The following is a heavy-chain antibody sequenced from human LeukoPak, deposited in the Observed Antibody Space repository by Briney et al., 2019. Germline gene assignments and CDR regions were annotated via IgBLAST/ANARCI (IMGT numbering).Heavy chain of an antibody. CDR3: ARRDEYCDSTTCSIGAFDI. CDR2: IYYSGTT. Sequence: PSQTLSLTCTVSGGSISSGDYYWSWIRQHPGKGLEWIGYIYYSGTTKYNPSVKSRVTISQDTSKNQFSLKLSSVTAAATAVYYCARRDEYCDSTTCSIGAFDIWGQGTMVTVSS. CDR1: GGSISSGDYY. V-gene: IGHV4-31*03. J-gene: IGHJ3*02. D-gene: IGHD2/OR15-2a*01.